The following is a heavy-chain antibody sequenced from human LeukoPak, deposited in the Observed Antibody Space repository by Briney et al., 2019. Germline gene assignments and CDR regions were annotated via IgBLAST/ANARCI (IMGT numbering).Heavy chain of an antibody. J-gene: IGHJ4*02. D-gene: IGHD6-19*01. CDR3: ARGRIAVAGTPFDY. CDR1: GGSISSYY. V-gene: IGHV4-59*08. Sequence: SETLSLTCTVSGGSISSYYWSWIRQPPGKGLEWIGYIYYSGSTNYNPSLKSRVTISVDTSKNQFSLKLSSVTAADTAVYYCARGRIAVAGTPFDYWGQGTLVTVSS. CDR2: IYYSGST.